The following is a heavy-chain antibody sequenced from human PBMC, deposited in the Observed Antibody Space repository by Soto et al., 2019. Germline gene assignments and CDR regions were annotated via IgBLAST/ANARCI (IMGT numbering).Heavy chain of an antibody. Sequence: EVQLVESGGGLVQPGGSLRLSCTASGLNFAKYAMNWVRQAPGRGLEGVSGINWNSGTLDYADSVKGPFTISRDNARKSLYLQIHRLSADVTALYYCVKDGDYGDYEGGLGEAYDVWGRGTMVTVSS. CDR1: GLNFAKYA. CDR2: INWNSGTL. CDR3: VKDGDYGDYEGGLGEAYDV. V-gene: IGHV3-9*01. D-gene: IGHD4-17*01. J-gene: IGHJ3*01.